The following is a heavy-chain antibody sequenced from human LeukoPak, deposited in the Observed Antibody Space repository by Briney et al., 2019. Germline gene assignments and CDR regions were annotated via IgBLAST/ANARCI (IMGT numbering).Heavy chain of an antibody. CDR2: ISAYNGNT. D-gene: IGHD3-10*01. CDR3: ARGSVYYHGRLPADY. Sequence: GASVKVSCKASGYTFTSYYMHWVRQAPGQGLEWLGWISAYNGNTNYAQKLQGRVTMTTDTSTSTAYMELRSLRSDDTAVYYCARGSVYYHGRLPADYWGQGTLVTVSS. CDR1: GYTFTSYY. V-gene: IGHV1-18*04. J-gene: IGHJ4*02.